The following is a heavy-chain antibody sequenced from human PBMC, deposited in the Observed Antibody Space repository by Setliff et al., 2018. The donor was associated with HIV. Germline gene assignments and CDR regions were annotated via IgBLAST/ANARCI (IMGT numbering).Heavy chain of an antibody. CDR3: ATAKEHWLSEGGFDY. Sequence: ASVKVSCKVSGYTLSELTMHWVRQAPGKGLEWMGRFDPEDGDTLYAQRLQGRVIMTEDSSTDTAYMELSSLTPDDTAVYYCATAKEHWLSEGGFDYWGQGTLVTVSS. CDR2: FDPEDGDT. V-gene: IGHV1-24*01. J-gene: IGHJ4*02. CDR1: GYTLSELT. D-gene: IGHD6-19*01.